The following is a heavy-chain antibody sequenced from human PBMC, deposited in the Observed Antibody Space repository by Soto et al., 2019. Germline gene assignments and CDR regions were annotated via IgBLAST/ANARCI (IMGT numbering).Heavy chain of an antibody. CDR1: GFTVSSNY. V-gene: IGHV3-53*02. CDR2: IYSGGST. Sequence: EVQLVETGGGLIQPGGSLRLSCAASGFTVSSNYMSWVRQAPGKGLEWGSVIYSGGSTYYADSVKGRFTISRDNSKNTLYLQMNSLRAEDTAVYYCARGGHYDFWSGYPNWFDPWGQGTLVTVSS. CDR3: ARGGHYDFWSGYPNWFDP. J-gene: IGHJ5*02. D-gene: IGHD3-3*01.